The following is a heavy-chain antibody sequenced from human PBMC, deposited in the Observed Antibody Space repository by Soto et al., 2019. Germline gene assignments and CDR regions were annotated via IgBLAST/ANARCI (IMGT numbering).Heavy chain of an antibody. CDR1: GFTFSSYW. D-gene: IGHD5-18*01. CDR3: ARDHIEIQLRPLPHFAFYI. CDR2: IKQDGSEK. J-gene: IGHJ3*02. Sequence: GGSLRLSCAASGFTFSSYWMSWVRQAPGKGLEWVANIKQDGSEKYYVDSVKGRFTISRDNAKNSLYLQMNSLRAEDTAVYYCARDHIEIQLRPLPHFAFYIWGQGTMVTV. V-gene: IGHV3-7*05.